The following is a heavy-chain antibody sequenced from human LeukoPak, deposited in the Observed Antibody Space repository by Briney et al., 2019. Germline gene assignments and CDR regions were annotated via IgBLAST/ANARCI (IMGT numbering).Heavy chain of an antibody. CDR3: ARGQGDYHFDY. J-gene: IGHJ4*02. CDR1: GYTFSGYF. CDR2: INPNSGDT. V-gene: IGHV1-2*02. D-gene: IGHD4-17*01. Sequence: ASVKVSCKASGYTFSGYFIHWVRQAPGQGREWMGWINPNSGDTNYAKKFQGRVTMPRDTSVSTAYMELSSLTSDDTAVYHCARGQGDYHFDYWGQGTLVTVSS.